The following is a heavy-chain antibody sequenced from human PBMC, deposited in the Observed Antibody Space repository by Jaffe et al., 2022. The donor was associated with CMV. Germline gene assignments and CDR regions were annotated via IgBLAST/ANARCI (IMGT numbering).Heavy chain of an antibody. Sequence: QVQLQESGPGLVKPSETLSLTCTVSGGSISSYYWSWIRQPPGKGLEWIGYIYYSGSTNYNPSLKSRVTISVDTSKNQFSLKLSSVTAADTAVYYCARDDYGGNTYFDYWGQGTLVTVSS. CDR3: ARDDYGGNTYFDY. V-gene: IGHV4-59*01. J-gene: IGHJ4*02. D-gene: IGHD4-17*01. CDR2: IYYSGST. CDR1: GGSISSYY.